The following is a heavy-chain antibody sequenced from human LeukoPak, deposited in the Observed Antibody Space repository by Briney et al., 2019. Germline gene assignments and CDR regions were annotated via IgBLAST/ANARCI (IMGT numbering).Heavy chain of an antibody. D-gene: IGHD3-22*01. CDR3: ASDHTYYYDSSGYSSHFDY. Sequence: PSETLSLTCTVSGGFISSGSYYWSWIRQPAGKGLEWIGRIYTSGSTNYNPSLKSRVTISVDTSKNQFSLKLSSVTAADTCVYYCASDHTYYYDSSGYSSHFDYWGQGTLVTVSS. J-gene: IGHJ4*02. CDR2: IYTSGST. CDR1: GGFISSGSYY. V-gene: IGHV4-61*02.